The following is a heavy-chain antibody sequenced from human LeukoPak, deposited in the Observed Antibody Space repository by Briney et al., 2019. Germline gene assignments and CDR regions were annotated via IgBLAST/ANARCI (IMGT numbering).Heavy chain of an antibody. D-gene: IGHD3-3*01. J-gene: IGHJ4*02. V-gene: IGHV4-59*08. CDR2: IHYRGST. Sequence: PSETLSLTCTVSGGSITNYYWSWIRQPPGQGLEWIGYIHYRGSTNYNPSLKSRVPISVDMSTNQFSLKLTSVTAADTAVYYCARHSRTYYDFDYWGQGTLVTVSS. CDR3: ARHSRTYYDFDY. CDR1: GGSITNYY.